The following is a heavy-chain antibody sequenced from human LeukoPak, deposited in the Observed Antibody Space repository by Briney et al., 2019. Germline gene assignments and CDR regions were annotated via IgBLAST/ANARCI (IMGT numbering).Heavy chain of an antibody. J-gene: IGHJ4*02. V-gene: IGHV4-59*01. Sequence: KPSETLSLTCTVSGGSISSYYWSWIRQPPGKGLEWIGYIYYSGSTNYNPSLKSRVTISVDTSKNQFSLKLSSVNAADTAVYYCAREKQWLPSDYWGQGTLVTVSS. D-gene: IGHD6-19*01. CDR1: GGSISSYY. CDR2: IYYSGST. CDR3: AREKQWLPSDY.